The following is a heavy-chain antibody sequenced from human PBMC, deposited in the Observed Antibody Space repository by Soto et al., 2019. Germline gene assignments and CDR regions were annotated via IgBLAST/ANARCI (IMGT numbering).Heavy chain of an antibody. CDR1: GGSIYNYY. CDR2: IYYSGST. D-gene: IGHD6-25*01. J-gene: IGHJ6*02. Sequence: SETLSLTCTVSGGSIYNYYWSWIRQPPGKGLEWIGYIYYSGSTNFNPSLKSRLTMSVDTSKNQFSLTLSSVTAADTAVYYCARERIAAVWGQGTKVTVSS. CDR3: ARERIAAV. V-gene: IGHV4-59*01.